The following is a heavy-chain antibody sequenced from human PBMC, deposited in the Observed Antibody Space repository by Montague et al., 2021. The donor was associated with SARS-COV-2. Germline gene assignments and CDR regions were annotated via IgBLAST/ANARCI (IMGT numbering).Heavy chain of an antibody. Sequence: SETLSLTCAVYGGPFSGDGSFSGYYWTWIRQTPGKGLEWIGEINHTGSSNYNPSFKSRVIMSVDTSKNQFSLKLSSVTAADTAVYYCARAIQSQLLVVVIAIPRPFYYFDHWGQGTLVTVSS. CDR1: GGPFSGDGSFSGYY. V-gene: IGHV4-34*01. CDR2: INHTGSS. J-gene: IGHJ4*02. CDR3: ARAIQSQLLVVVIAIPRPFYYFDH. D-gene: IGHD2-21*01.